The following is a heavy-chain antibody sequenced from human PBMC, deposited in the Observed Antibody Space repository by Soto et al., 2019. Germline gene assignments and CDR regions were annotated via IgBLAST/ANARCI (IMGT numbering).Heavy chain of an antibody. CDR3: ARVADIVLVPAAMSGMDV. Sequence: QVQLVQSGAEVKKPGSSVKVSCKASGGTFSSYAISWVRQSPVQGLEWMGGIIPIFGTANYAQKVQGRVTITAEESTSTAYLDVSSLRSEDTAVYYCARVADIVLVPAAMSGMDVWGQGTTVTVSS. V-gene: IGHV1-69*12. D-gene: IGHD2-2*01. J-gene: IGHJ6*02. CDR2: IIPIFGTA. CDR1: GGTFSSYA.